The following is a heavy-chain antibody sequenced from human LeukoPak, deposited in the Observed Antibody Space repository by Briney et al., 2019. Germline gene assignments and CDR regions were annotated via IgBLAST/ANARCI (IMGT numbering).Heavy chain of an antibody. CDR1: GYTFTDYY. D-gene: IGHD2-2*01. J-gene: IGHJ4*02. CDR2: VDPEDGET. CDR3: ATEPKGYCSSTSCYPADYYFDY. Sequence: ATVKISCKVSGYTFTDYYMHWVQQAPGKGLEWMGLVDPEDGETIYAEKFQGRVTITADTSTDTAYMELSSLRSEDTAVYYCATEPKGYCSSTSCYPADYYFDYWGQGTLVTVSS. V-gene: IGHV1-69-2*01.